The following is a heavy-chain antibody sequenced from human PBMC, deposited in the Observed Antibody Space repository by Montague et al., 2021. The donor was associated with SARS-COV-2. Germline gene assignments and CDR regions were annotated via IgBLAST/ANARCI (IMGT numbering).Heavy chain of an antibody. J-gene: IGHJ4*02. Sequence: SETLSLTCTVSGGSIRSSSYYWGWIRQPPGKGLEWIGSIYYSGSTYYXXXLKSRVTISVDTSKNQFSLKLSSVTAADTAVYYCARHRITIFLGRMFGYWGQGTLVTVSS. CDR2: IYYSGST. D-gene: IGHD3-9*01. CDR1: GGSIRSSSYY. CDR3: ARHRITIFLGRMFGY. V-gene: IGHV4-39*01.